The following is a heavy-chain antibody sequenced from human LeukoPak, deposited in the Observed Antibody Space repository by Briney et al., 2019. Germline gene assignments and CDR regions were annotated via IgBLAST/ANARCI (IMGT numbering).Heavy chain of an antibody. V-gene: IGHV4-39*01. Sequence: SETLSLTCTVSGGSISSSSYYWGWIRQPLGKGLEWIGSIYYSGSTYYNPSLKSRVTISVDTSKNQFSLKLSSVTAADTAVYYCASQLVPGYFDYWGQGTLVTVSS. CDR1: GGSISSSSYY. CDR3: ASQLVPGYFDY. D-gene: IGHD6-13*01. J-gene: IGHJ4*02. CDR2: IYYSGST.